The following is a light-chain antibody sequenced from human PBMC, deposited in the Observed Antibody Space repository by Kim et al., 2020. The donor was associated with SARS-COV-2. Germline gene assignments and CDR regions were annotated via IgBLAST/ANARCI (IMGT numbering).Light chain of an antibody. V-gene: IGKV1-39*01. J-gene: IGKJ4*01. Sequence: TSVGDRVTITCRARQSISNYLNWYQQKPGKAPKLLIYAASSLQSGVPSRFSGSGSGTDFTLTISSLQPEDFATYYCQQSYSTPFTFGGGTEVEIK. CDR1: QSISNY. CDR3: QQSYSTPFT. CDR2: AAS.